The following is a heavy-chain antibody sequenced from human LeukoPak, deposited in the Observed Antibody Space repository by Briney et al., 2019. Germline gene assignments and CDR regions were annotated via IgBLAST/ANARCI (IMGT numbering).Heavy chain of an antibody. J-gene: IGHJ6*02. CDR2: ISGSGGST. V-gene: IGHV3-23*01. Sequence: GGSLRLSCAASGFTFSSYAMSWVRQAPGKGLEWVSAISGSGGSTYYADSVKGRFTISRDNAKNSLYLQMNSLRAEDTAVYYCARDLYSSGWYGYYYGMDVWGQGTTVTV. CDR1: GFTFSSYA. D-gene: IGHD6-19*01. CDR3: ARDLYSSGWYGYYYGMDV.